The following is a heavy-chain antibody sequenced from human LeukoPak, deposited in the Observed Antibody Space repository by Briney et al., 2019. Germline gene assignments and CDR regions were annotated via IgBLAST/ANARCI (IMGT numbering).Heavy chain of an antibody. D-gene: IGHD4-23*01. V-gene: IGHV1-2*02. CDR2: INPNSGGT. CDR1: GYTFTGYY. CDR3: ARVWYGGNSGSPFGY. Sequence: ASVKVSCKASGYTFTGYYMHWVRQAPGQGLEWMGWINPNSGGTNYAKKFQGRVTMTRDTSISTAYMELSRLRSDDTAVYYCARVWYGGNSGSPFGYWGQGTLVTVSS. J-gene: IGHJ4*02.